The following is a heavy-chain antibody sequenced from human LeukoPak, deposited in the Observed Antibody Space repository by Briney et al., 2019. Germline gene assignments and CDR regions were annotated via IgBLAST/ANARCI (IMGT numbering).Heavy chain of an antibody. J-gene: IGHJ1*01. D-gene: IGHD3-10*01. V-gene: IGHV3-23*01. CDR2: ISGSGGST. CDR1: GFTFSSYA. Sequence: PGGSLRLSCAASGFTFSSYAISWVRQAPGKGLEWVSAISGSGGSTYYADSVKGRFTISRDNSKNTLYLQMNSLRAEDTAVYYCAMKTAVRGVIIPAEYFQHWGQGTLVTVSS. CDR3: AMKTAVRGVIIPAEYFQH.